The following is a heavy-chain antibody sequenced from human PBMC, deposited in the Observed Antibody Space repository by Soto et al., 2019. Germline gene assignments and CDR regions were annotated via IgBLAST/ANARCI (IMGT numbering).Heavy chain of an antibody. CDR2: ISAYNGNT. Sequence: ASVKVSCKASGYTFTSYGISWVRQAPGQGLEWMGWISAYNGNTNYAQKLQGRVTMTTDTSTSTAYMELRSLRSDYTAVYYCARCIGAYYYDYMDVWGKGTTVTVS. CDR1: GYTFTSYG. CDR3: ARCIGAYYYDYMDV. V-gene: IGHV1-18*01. D-gene: IGHD3-10*01. J-gene: IGHJ6*03.